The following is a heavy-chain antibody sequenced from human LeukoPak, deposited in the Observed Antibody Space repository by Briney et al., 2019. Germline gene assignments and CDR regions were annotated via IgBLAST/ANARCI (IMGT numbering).Heavy chain of an antibody. J-gene: IGHJ4*02. D-gene: IGHD3-22*01. V-gene: IGHV3-23*01. Sequence: GGSLRLSCAASGFTFSRYGMTWVRQAPGKGLEWVSAISGSGGSTYYADSVKGRFTISRDNARNSLYLQMNSLRAEDTAVYYCARTGYYYDSSGCFDYWGQGTLVTVSS. CDR3: ARTGYYYDSSGCFDY. CDR2: ISGSGGST. CDR1: GFTFSRYG.